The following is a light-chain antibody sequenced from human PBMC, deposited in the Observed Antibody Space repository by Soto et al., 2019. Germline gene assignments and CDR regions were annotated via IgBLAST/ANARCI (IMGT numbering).Light chain of an antibody. CDR1: QSVSSAY. V-gene: IGKV3-20*01. CDR2: GVS. CDR3: QRYGPSPPYT. Sequence: EVVLTQSPGTLSLSPGERATLSCRASQSVSSAYLAWYQQKPGQAPRLLLYGVSSRATGIPDRFSGSVSGTDFTLSITRLEPEDFAVYYCQRYGPSPPYTCGQGTKLEIE. J-gene: IGKJ2*01.